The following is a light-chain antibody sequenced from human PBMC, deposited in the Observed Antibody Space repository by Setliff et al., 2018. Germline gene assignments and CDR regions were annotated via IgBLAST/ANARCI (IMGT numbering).Light chain of an antibody. V-gene: IGKV2-30*01. CDR3: MQGIHWPPWT. Sequence: DVVMTQSPLSLPVTLGQPASISCRSSQSLVKSDGNTWFNCFQQRPGQSPRRLMYRVSNRDSGVPDRFSGSGSGTDFTLKISRVEAEDVGVYYCMQGIHWPPWTFGQGTKVDIK. CDR1: QSLVKSDGNTW. CDR2: RVS. J-gene: IGKJ1*01.